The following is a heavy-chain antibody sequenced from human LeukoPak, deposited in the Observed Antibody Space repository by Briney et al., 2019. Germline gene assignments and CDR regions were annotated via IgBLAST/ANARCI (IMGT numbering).Heavy chain of an antibody. Sequence: GGSLRLSCAASGFTFSNYAMSWVRQAPGKGLEWVSAISGSGGSTYSADSVKGRFTISRDNSKNALYLQMNSLRAEDTAVYYCAKTLTPAYYYYYMDVWGKGTTVTVSS. V-gene: IGHV3-23*01. CDR3: AKTLTPAYYYYYMDV. CDR1: GFTFSNYA. CDR2: ISGSGGST. D-gene: IGHD3-9*01. J-gene: IGHJ6*03.